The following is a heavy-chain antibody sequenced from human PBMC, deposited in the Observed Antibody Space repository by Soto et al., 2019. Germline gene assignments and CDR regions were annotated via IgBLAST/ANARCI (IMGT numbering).Heavy chain of an antibody. CDR1: GYTFTSYY. Sequence: ASVKVSCKASGYTFTSYYMHWVRLAPGQGLEWMGIINPSGGSTSYAQKFQGRVTMTRDTSTSTVYMELSSLRSEDTAVYYCARDPPSDYDFWSGRAPLYGMDVWGQGTTVTVSS. V-gene: IGHV1-46*01. J-gene: IGHJ6*02. CDR3: ARDPPSDYDFWSGRAPLYGMDV. CDR2: INPSGGST. D-gene: IGHD3-3*01.